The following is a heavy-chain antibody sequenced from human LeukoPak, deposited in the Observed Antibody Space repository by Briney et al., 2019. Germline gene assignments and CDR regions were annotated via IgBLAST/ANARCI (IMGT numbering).Heavy chain of an antibody. D-gene: IGHD4-17*01. CDR1: GLTLSSYA. CDR2: ISYDGSNK. V-gene: IGHV3-30*04. J-gene: IGHJ4*02. Sequence: GGSLRLSCAASGLTLSSYAMHWVRQAPGRGLEGVAVISYDGSNKYYADSVKGRFTISRDNSKNTLYLQMNSLRAEDTAVYYCARDRSYGDYVWDFDYWGQGTLVTVSS. CDR3: ARDRSYGDYVWDFDY.